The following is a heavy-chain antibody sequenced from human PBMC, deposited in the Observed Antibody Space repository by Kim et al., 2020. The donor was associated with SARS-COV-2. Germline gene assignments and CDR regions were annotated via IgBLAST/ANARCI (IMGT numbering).Heavy chain of an antibody. CDR3: AKDNYGSGSSLDY. D-gene: IGHD3-10*01. J-gene: IGHJ4*02. V-gene: IGHV3-30*18. CDR1: GFTFSSYG. Sequence: GGSLRLSCAASGFTFSSYGMHWVRQAPGKGLEWVAVISYDGSNKYYADSVKGRFTISRDNSKNTLYLQMNSLRAEDTAVYYCAKDNYGSGSSLDYWGQGTLVTVSS. CDR2: ISYDGSNK.